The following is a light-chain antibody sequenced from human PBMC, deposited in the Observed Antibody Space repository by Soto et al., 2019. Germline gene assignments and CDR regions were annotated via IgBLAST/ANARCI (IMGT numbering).Light chain of an antibody. CDR3: QQYQKIPWT. CDR2: RAS. V-gene: IGKV1-5*03. Sequence: DIQMTQSPSTLSASVGDRVTITCRASQSISTWSAWYQQKPGLAPKLLIYRASRLESGVPSTFSASGSETEFTLTVTSLQPDDFATYYCQQYQKIPWTFGQGTKVEVK. CDR1: QSISTW. J-gene: IGKJ1*01.